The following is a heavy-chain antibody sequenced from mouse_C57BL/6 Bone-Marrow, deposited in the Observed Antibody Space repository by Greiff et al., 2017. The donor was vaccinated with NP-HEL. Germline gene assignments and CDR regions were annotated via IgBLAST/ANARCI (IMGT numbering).Heavy chain of an antibody. V-gene: IGHV10-3*01. CDR3: VGAQPNWWYFDV. D-gene: IGHD4-1*01. J-gene: IGHJ1*03. CDR1: GFTFNTYA. CDR2: IRSKSSNYAT. Sequence: VQRVESGGGLVQPKGSLKLSCAASGFTFNTYAMHWVRQAPGKGLEWVARIRSKSSNYATYYADSVKDRFTISRDDSQSMLYLQMNNLKTEDTAMYYCVGAQPNWWYFDVWGTGTTVTVSS.